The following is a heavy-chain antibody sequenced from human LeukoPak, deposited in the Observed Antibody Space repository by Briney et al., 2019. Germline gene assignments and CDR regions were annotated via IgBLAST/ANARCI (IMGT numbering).Heavy chain of an antibody. CDR1: GYTFTSYD. CDR3: ARGQILRFLEWLQREGVAFDF. CDR2: MNPNSGNT. Sequence: ASVKVSCKASGYTFTSYDINWVRQATGQGLEWMGWMNPNSGNTGYAQKFQGRVTMTTNTSISTAYMELSSLRSEDTAVYYCARGQILRFLEWLQREGVAFDFWGQGTLVTVSS. D-gene: IGHD3-3*01. J-gene: IGHJ4*02. V-gene: IGHV1-8*01.